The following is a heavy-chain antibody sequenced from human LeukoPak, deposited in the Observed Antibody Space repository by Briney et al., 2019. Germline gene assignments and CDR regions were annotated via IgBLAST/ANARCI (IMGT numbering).Heavy chain of an antibody. CDR3: ARNLPRYGDLDY. V-gene: IGHV3-74*01. J-gene: IGHJ4*02. Sequence: GGSLRLSCAASGFTFSSYWMHWVRHAPGKGLVWVSRINSDGSSTSYADSVKGRFTISRDNAKNTLYLQMNSLRAEDTAVYYCARNLPRYGDLDYWGQGTLVTVSS. D-gene: IGHD4-17*01. CDR2: INSDGSST. CDR1: GFTFSSYW.